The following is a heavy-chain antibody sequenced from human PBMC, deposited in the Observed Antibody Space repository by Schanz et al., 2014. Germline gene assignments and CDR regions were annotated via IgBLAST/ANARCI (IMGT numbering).Heavy chain of an antibody. CDR1: GGTFSSFG. CDR2: IIPSLGLA. CDR3: ARDGGEVVRGVIEGVNHYYYGMDV. V-gene: IGHV1-69*04. D-gene: IGHD3-10*01. Sequence: VQLEQSGAEVKKPGSSVKVSCKASGGTFSSFGINWVRQAPGQGLEWMGRIIPSLGLAKYEQKFQDKVTITADTSATTAYMELSGLRSEDTAVYYCARDGGEVVRGVIEGVNHYYYGMDVWGQGTTATVSS. J-gene: IGHJ6*02.